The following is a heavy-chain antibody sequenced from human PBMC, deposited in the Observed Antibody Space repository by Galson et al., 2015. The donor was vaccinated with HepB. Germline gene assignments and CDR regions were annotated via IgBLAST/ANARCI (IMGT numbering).Heavy chain of an antibody. D-gene: IGHD2-15*01. J-gene: IGHJ4*02. CDR2: ISGGGGST. CDR3: AKDRACGGGTCRAYYFDS. Sequence: SLRLSCAGSGFTFRTYAMTWVRQAPGKGLEWVSTISGGGGSTYYADSVRGRFTISRDNSKNTLYLQMNSLRAEDTAVYYCAKDRACGGGTCRAYYFDSWGQGTLVTVSS. V-gene: IGHV3-23*01. CDR1: GFTFRTYA.